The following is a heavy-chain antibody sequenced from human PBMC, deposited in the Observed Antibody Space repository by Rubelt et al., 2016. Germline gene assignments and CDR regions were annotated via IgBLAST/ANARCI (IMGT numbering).Heavy chain of an antibody. CDR3: ARVRTSSWYHYFDY. Sequence: QVQLQESGPGLVKPSETLSLTCTVSGGSISSYYWSWIRQPPGKGLEWIGYIYYSGSTNYNPSLKSRVTMSVDTSKNQFSLKVRFGTAADTAVYFCARVRTSSWYHYFDYWGQGTPVTVSS. CDR1: GGSISSYY. V-gene: IGHV4-59*01. D-gene: IGHD6-13*01. CDR2: IYYSGST. J-gene: IGHJ4*02.